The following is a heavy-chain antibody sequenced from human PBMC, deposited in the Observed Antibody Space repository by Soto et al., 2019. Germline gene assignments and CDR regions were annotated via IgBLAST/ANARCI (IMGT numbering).Heavy chain of an antibody. CDR1: HGSISRRY. V-gene: IGHV4-4*07. Sequence: TENPSLTCTVQHGSISRRYWSCIGQPSGKGLEWIGRIFPSGDSNYNPSLTSRVSMSLDTSKNQFSLTVSSVTAADTAVYYCARDTRSNENYALFVRDDFSGSVQ. CDR3: ARDTRSNENYALFVRDDFSGSVQ. J-gene: IGHJ1*01. D-gene: IGHD1-7*01. CDR2: IFPSGDS.